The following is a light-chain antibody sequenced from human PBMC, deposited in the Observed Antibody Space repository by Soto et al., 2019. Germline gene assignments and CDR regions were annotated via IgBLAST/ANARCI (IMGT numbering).Light chain of an antibody. CDR2: DVS. Sequence: QSALPQPASVSGSPGQSITISCTGTSSDFGGYNYVSWYQQHPGKAPKLRIYDVSNRPSGVSDRFSGSKSGNTASLTISGLQAEDEADYYCSSYTTSSTLAVIFGGGTQLTVL. J-gene: IGLJ2*01. V-gene: IGLV2-14*03. CDR3: SSYTTSSTLAVI. CDR1: SSDFGGYNY.